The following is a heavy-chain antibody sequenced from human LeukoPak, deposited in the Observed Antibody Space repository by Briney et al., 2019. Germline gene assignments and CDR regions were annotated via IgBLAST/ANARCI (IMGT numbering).Heavy chain of an antibody. Sequence: GGSLRLSCAASGFTFRNYWMHWVRQAPGKGLVWVSRISRDGATTHYAGSVKGRFTISRDNAKNMVYLQMASLSAEDTAVYYCVRLLDIDYWGQGTLVTVSS. CDR2: ISRDGATT. CDR1: GFTFRNYW. D-gene: IGHD1-1*01. V-gene: IGHV3-74*01. CDR3: VRLLDIDY. J-gene: IGHJ4*02.